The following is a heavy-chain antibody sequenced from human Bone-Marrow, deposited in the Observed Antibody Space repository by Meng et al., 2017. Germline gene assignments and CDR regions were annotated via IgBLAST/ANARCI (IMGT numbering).Heavy chain of an antibody. CDR2: IKIGRAGETT. CDR3: AKEGASADH. Sequence: EVVQVGAGVGLVGSAGTLICSGLGAGFSINDVRLSWVGQGQGKGLEWVGRIKIGRAGETTDYAAPVKGRSTISRDNANNTLYLQMNSVIAVDTGVYVWAKEGASADHWGQGTLVTVSS. V-gene: IGHV3-15*01. J-gene: IGHJ4*02. D-gene: IGHD3-16*01. CDR1: GFSINDVR.